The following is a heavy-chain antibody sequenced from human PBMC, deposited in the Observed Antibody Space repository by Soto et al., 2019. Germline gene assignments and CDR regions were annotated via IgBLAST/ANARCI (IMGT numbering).Heavy chain of an antibody. CDR3: AREVQPVVRREYDC. CDR2: ISGGGSM. Sequence: EVQLVESGGGLVKPGGSLRLSCAVSGFTFSSCTMNWVRQAPGKGLEWVSSISGGGSMYYADSVKGRFTISRDNAKNYLYLQMNGLRTEYTAVYYCAREVQPVVRREYDCWGQGTLVTVSS. CDR1: GFTFSSCT. J-gene: IGHJ4*02. D-gene: IGHD1-1*01. V-gene: IGHV3-21*01.